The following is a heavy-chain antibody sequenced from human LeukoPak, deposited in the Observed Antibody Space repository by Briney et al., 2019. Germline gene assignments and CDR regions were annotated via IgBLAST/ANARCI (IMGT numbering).Heavy chain of an antibody. CDR1: GYTFTGYY. Sequence: ASVKVSCTASGYTFTGYYMHWVRQAPGQGLEWMGWINPNSGGTNYAQKFQGRVTMTRDTSISTAYMELSRLRSDDTAVYYCARENYFYDSSGYSNDAFDIWGQGTMVTVSS. CDR3: ARENYFYDSSGYSNDAFDI. CDR2: INPNSGGT. J-gene: IGHJ3*02. V-gene: IGHV1-2*02. D-gene: IGHD3-22*01.